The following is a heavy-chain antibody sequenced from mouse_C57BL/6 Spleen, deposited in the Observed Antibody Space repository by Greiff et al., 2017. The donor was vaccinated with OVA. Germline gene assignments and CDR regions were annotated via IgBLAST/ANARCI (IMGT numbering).Heavy chain of an antibody. CDR3: ARQDGGTDYFDY. Sequence: QVQLQQSGAELVRPGSSVKLSCKASGYTFTSYWMHWVKQRPIQGLEWIGNIDPSDSETHYNQKFKDKATLTVDKSSSTAYMQLSSLTSEDSAVYYCARQDGGTDYFDYWGQGTTLTVSS. D-gene: IGHD1-1*02. CDR2: IDPSDSET. J-gene: IGHJ2*01. CDR1: GYTFTSYW. V-gene: IGHV1-52*01.